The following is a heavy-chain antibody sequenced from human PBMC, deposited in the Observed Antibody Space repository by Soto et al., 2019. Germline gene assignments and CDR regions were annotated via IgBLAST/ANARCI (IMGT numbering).Heavy chain of an antibody. D-gene: IGHD3-3*01. Sequence: GGSLRLSCAASGFTFSSYAMTWVRQAPGKGLEWVSVVSGSGGSTYFADSVKGRFTISRDNSKNTLYLQMNSLRAEDTAVYYCARGYDFWSGYYYPYGMDVWGQGTTVTVSS. V-gene: IGHV3-23*01. CDR2: VSGSGGST. CDR3: ARGYDFWSGYYYPYGMDV. J-gene: IGHJ6*02. CDR1: GFTFSSYA.